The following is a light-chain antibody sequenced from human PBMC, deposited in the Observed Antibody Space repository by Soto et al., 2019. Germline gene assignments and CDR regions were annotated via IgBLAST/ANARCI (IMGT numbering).Light chain of an antibody. J-gene: IGKJ1*01. CDR3: QQYNNWPRT. CDR1: QSVSSN. Sequence: EIVMTQSPGTLSVSPGERATLSCRASQSVSSNLAWYQQKPGQAPRLLMYGASTRATGIPARFSGSGSGTEFTLTISSLQSEDFAVYYCQQYNNWPRTFGQGTKVDIK. V-gene: IGKV3-15*01. CDR2: GAS.